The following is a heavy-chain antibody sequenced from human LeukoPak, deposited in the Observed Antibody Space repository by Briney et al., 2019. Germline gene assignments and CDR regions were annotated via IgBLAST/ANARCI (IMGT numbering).Heavy chain of an antibody. CDR1: GFTFTSSA. CDR3: ARFGGVVPAATYYFDY. Sequence: GASVKVSCKASGFTFTSSAMQWVRQARGQRLEWIGWIVVGSGNTNYAQKFQERVTITRDMSTSTAYMELSSLRSEDTAVYYCARFGGVVPAATYYFDYWGQGTLVTVSS. V-gene: IGHV1-58*02. J-gene: IGHJ4*02. CDR2: IVVGSGNT. D-gene: IGHD2-2*01.